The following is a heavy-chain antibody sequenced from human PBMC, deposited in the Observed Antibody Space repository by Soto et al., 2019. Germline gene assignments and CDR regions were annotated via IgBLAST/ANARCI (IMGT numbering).Heavy chain of an antibody. J-gene: IGHJ4*02. D-gene: IGHD3-22*01. V-gene: IGHV3-30*18. CDR1: GFIFSNHG. Sequence: LRLSCSASGFIFSNHGMHWVRQAPGKGLEWVAVISYDGSNKYYADSVKGRFTISRDNSKNTLYVQMNSLRDEDTAMYYCAKDQYYASSQLEYWGLGTLVNVSS. CDR3: AKDQYYASSQLEY. CDR2: ISYDGSNK.